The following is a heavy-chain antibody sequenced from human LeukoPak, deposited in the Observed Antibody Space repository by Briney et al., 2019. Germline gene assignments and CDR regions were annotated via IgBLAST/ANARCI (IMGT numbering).Heavy chain of an antibody. V-gene: IGHV3-23*01. CDR2: ITGSGGST. D-gene: IGHD6-13*01. Sequence: GGSLRLSCAASGFTFSSYAMSWVRQAPGKGLEWVSAITGSGGSTYYADSVKGQFTISRDNSKNTLYLQMNSLRADDTAVYYCAKLYSTYQNYYYYYYVDVWGKGTTVTVSS. CDR3: AKLYSTYQNYYYYYYVDV. J-gene: IGHJ6*03. CDR1: GFTFSSYA.